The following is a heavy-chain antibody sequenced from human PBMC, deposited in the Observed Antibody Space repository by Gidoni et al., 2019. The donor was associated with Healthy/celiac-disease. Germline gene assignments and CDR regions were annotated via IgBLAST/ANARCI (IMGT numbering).Heavy chain of an antibody. Sequence: QVQLQQWGAGLLKPSETLSLTCAVYAWSFSGYYWSWIRQPPGKGLEWIGEINHSGSTNYNPSLKSRVTISVDTSKNQFSLKLSSVTAADTAVYFCARGAALRYFDWGGNWFDPWGQGTLVTVSS. CDR3: ARGAALRYFDWGGNWFDP. CDR1: AWSFSGYY. CDR2: INHSGST. V-gene: IGHV4-34*01. D-gene: IGHD3-9*01. J-gene: IGHJ5*02.